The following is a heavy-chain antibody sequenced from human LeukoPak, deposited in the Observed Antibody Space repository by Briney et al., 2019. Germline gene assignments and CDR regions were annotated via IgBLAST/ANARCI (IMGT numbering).Heavy chain of an antibody. J-gene: IGHJ4*02. CDR1: GYTFTSYD. CDR2: MNPNSGNT. CDR3: ARVPHYDSSGYPLSEDD. Sequence: ASVKVSCKASGYTFTSYDINWVRQATGQGLEWMGWMNPNSGNTGYAQKFQGRVTMTRNTSISTAYMELSSLRSEDTAVYYCARVPHYDSSGYPLSEDDWGQGTLVTVSS. V-gene: IGHV1-8*01. D-gene: IGHD3-22*01.